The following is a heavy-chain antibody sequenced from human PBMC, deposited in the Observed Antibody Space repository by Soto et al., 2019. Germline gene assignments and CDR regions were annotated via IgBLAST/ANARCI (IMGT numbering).Heavy chain of an antibody. D-gene: IGHD3-10*01. J-gene: IGHJ4*02. Sequence: EVQLLESGGGLVQPGGSLRLSCAASGFTFTTYAMTWVRQAPGKGLEWVSSISGSGGSTYYADSVKGRFTISRDNSKNTLYLQMNSLRAEDTAVYYCAKDAGITMVRGVITLDYWGQGTLVTVSS. CDR2: ISGSGGST. V-gene: IGHV3-23*01. CDR3: AKDAGITMVRGVITLDY. CDR1: GFTFTTYA.